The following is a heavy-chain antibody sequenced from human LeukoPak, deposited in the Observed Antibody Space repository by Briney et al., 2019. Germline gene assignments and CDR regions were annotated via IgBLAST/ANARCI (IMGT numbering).Heavy chain of an antibody. CDR2: ITGNGGTT. CDR1: GFTFSNYG. Sequence: GGTQRLSCAASGFTFSNYGMNWVRQAPGKGLEWVSGITGNGGTTYYADSVKGRFTISRDNSKNTAYLQMNSLKTEDTAVYYCTRQETLLGEDYWGQGTLVTVSS. V-gene: IGHV3-23*01. J-gene: IGHJ4*02. CDR3: TRQETLLGEDY. D-gene: IGHD3-10*01.